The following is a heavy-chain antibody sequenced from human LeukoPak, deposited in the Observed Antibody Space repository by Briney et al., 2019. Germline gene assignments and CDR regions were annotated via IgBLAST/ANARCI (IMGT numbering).Heavy chain of an antibody. CDR2: IGTAGDT. Sequence: GGSLRLSCAASGFTFSSYDMHWARQATGKGLEWVSAIGTAGDTYYPGSVKGRFTISRENAKNSLYLQMNSLRAGDTAVCYCASSSSWYNFDYWGQGTLVTVSS. J-gene: IGHJ4*02. V-gene: IGHV3-13*01. D-gene: IGHD6-13*01. CDR1: GFTFSSYD. CDR3: ASSSSWYNFDY.